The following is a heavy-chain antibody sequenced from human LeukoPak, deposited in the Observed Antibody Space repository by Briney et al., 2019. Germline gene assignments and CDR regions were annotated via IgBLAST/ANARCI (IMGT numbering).Heavy chain of an antibody. Sequence: GASVKVSCKASGYTFTRYAITWVRQAPGQGPEWMGRISTYNGNTNYAQKLQGRVTMTTDTSTSTAYMELRSLRSDDTAVYYCARGGYYNILTGYETADAFDIWGRGTMVTVSS. V-gene: IGHV1-18*01. CDR1: GYTFTRYA. CDR3: ARGGYYNILTGYETADAFDI. CDR2: ISTYNGNT. D-gene: IGHD3-9*01. J-gene: IGHJ3*02.